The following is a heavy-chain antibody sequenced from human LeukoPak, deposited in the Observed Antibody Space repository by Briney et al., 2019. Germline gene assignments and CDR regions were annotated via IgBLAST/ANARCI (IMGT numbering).Heavy chain of an antibody. CDR3: ARGPKDSSGWSPFDY. J-gene: IGHJ4*02. V-gene: IGHV4-59*12. CDR1: GGSISSYY. Sequence: SETLSLTCTVSGGSISSYYWSWIRRPPGKGLEWIGYIYYSGSTNYNPSLKSRVTISVDTSKNQFSLKLSSVTAADTAVYYCARGPKDSSGWSPFDYWGQGTLVTVSS. D-gene: IGHD6-19*01. CDR2: IYYSGST.